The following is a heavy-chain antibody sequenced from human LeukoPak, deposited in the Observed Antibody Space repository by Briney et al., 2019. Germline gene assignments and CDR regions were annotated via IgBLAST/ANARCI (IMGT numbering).Heavy chain of an antibody. Sequence: SETLSLTCAVYGGSFSGYYWSWIRQPPGKGLEWIGEISLSGRTNYNPSLKSRVTMSLDESKNHLSLNLASVTAADTAVYYCSRESGPFSPLGHWGQGTLVAVTS. J-gene: IGHJ4*02. V-gene: IGHV4-34*01. CDR1: GGSFSGYY. CDR3: SRESGPFSPLGH. D-gene: IGHD1-26*01. CDR2: ISLSGRT.